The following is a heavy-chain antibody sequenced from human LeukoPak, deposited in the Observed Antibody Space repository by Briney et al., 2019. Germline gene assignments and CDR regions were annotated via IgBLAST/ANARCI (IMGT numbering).Heavy chain of an antibody. J-gene: IGHJ4*02. Sequence: GGSLRLSCAASGFTFDDYAMHWVRQAPGKGLEWVSLISGDDGSTYYADSVKGRFTISRDNNKNSLYLQMNSLRTEDTALYYCAKDMWYYDSSGLYDYWGQGTLVTVSS. V-gene: IGHV3-43*02. CDR1: GFTFDDYA. CDR2: ISGDDGST. CDR3: AKDMWYYDSSGLYDY. D-gene: IGHD3-22*01.